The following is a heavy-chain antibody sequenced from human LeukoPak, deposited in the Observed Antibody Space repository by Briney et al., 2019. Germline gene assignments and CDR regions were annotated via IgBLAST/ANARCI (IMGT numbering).Heavy chain of an antibody. CDR3: ARDSGYNAFDI. Sequence: GGSLRLSCAVSGFTFSDYYMSWIRQAPGKGLEWVSYISSGGSTISHADSVKGRFTISRDNAENSLYLQMHSLRADDTAVYYCARDSGYNAFDIWGQGTMVTVPS. CDR1: GFTFSDYY. D-gene: IGHD5-12*01. V-gene: IGHV3-11*04. CDR2: ISSGGSTI. J-gene: IGHJ3*02.